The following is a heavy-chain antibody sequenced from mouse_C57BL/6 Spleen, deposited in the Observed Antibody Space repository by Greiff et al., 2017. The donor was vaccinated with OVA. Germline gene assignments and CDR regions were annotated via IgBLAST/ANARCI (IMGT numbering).Heavy chain of an antibody. Sequence: VHVKQSGAELVRPGASVKLSCTASGFNIKDYYMHWVKQRPEQGLEWIGRIDPEDGDTEYAPKFQGKATMTADTSSNTAYLQLSSLTSEDTAVYYCTTDYYGSSYEGYWGQGTTLTVSS. V-gene: IGHV14-1*01. D-gene: IGHD1-1*01. CDR2: IDPEDGDT. J-gene: IGHJ2*01. CDR1: GFNIKDYY. CDR3: TTDYYGSSYEGY.